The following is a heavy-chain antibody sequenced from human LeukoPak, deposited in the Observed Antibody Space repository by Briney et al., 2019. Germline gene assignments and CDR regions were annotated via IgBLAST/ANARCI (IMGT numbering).Heavy chain of an antibody. CDR1: GFTFSIYG. CDR3: AKSYNGYESKPDY. D-gene: IGHD5-12*01. J-gene: IGHJ4*02. V-gene: IGHV3-23*01. CDR2: ISNSGGRT. Sequence: PGGSLRLSCAASGFTFSIYGMSWVRQAPGKGLEWVSSISNSGGRTFYTDSVKGRFTISRDNSKITLYLQMNSLRAEDTAVYYCAKSYNGYESKPDYWGQGTLVTVSS.